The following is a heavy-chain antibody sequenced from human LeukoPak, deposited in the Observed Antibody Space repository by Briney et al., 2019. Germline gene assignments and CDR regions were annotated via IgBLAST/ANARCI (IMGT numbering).Heavy chain of an antibody. CDR1: GYTFTSYY. D-gene: IGHD4-23*01. V-gene: IGHV1-46*01. CDR3: ARDNSVEDTAWWFDP. J-gene: IGHJ5*02. Sequence: GASVKVSCKASGYTFTSYYMHWVRQAPGQGLEWMGIINPSNGSTSYAQNFQGRVTMTRDMSTSTDYMELSSLRSEDTAVYYCARDNSVEDTAWWFDPWGQGTLVTVSS. CDR2: INPSNGST.